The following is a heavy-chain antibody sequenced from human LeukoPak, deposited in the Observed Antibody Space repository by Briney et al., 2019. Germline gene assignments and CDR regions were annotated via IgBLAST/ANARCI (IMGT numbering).Heavy chain of an antibody. CDR3: ARGDGYNFRSDY. CDR2: IYYSGST. D-gene: IGHD5-24*01. J-gene: IGHJ4*02. CDR1: SGSISSYY. Sequence: SETLSLTCAVYSGSISSYYWSWIRQPPGKGLEWIGYIYYSGSTNYNPSLKSRVTISVDTSKNQFSLKLSSVTAADTAVYYCARGDGYNFRSDYWGQGTLVTVSS. V-gene: IGHV4-59*01.